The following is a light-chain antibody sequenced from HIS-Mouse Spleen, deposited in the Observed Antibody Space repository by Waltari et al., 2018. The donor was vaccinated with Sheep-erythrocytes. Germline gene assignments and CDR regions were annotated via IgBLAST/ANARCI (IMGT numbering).Light chain of an antibody. CDR1: SSDVGGYNY. J-gene: IGLJ1*01. Sequence: QSALTQPRSVSGSPGQSVTISCTGTSSDVGGYNYVSWYQQHPGKAPKLMIYDVSNRPSGVPDRFSGSKSGNTASLTISELQAEDEADYYCCSYAGSYNHVFATGTKVTVL. CDR3: CSYAGSYNHV. CDR2: DVS. V-gene: IGLV2-11*01.